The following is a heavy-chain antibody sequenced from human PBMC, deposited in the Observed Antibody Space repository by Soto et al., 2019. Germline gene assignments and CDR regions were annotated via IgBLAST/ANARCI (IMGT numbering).Heavy chain of an antibody. Sequence: PSETLSLTCTVSGGSISSSSYYWGWIRQPPGKGLEWIGSIYYSGSTYYNPSLKSRVTISVDTSKNQFSLKLSSVTAADTAVYYCACETGPNWFDPWGQGTLVTVSS. V-gene: IGHV4-39*01. J-gene: IGHJ5*02. CDR1: GGSISSSSYY. CDR2: IYYSGST. CDR3: ACETGPNWFDP.